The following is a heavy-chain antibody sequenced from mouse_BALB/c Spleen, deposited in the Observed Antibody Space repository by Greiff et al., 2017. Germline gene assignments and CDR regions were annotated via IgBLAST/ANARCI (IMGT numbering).Heavy chain of an antibody. J-gene: IGHJ4*01. CDR2: ISYSGST. D-gene: IGHD2-3*01. CDR1: GYSITSDYA. V-gene: IGHV3-2*02. CDR3: ASLYDGYGSMDY. Sequence: EVQGVESGPGLVKPSQSLSLTCTVTGYSITSDYAWNWIRQFPGNKLEWMGYISYSGSTSYNPSLKSRISITRDTSKNQFFLQLNSVTTEDTATYYCASLYDGYGSMDYRGQGTSVTVSS.